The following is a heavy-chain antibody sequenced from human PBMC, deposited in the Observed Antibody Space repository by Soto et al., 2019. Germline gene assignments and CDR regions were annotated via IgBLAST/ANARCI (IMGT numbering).Heavy chain of an antibody. CDR3: ARLAMTTVTNNWFDP. J-gene: IGHJ5*02. D-gene: IGHD4-4*01. CDR1: GGSISSRSYY. V-gene: IGHV4-39*01. CDR2: TSYSGRT. Sequence: QLQLQESGPGLVKPSETLSLTCTVSGGSISSRSYYWGWIRQPPGQGLEWIGSTSYSGRTYYNPSLKSRVTRSVDTSRTQFSLKLTSVTAADTAIYYCARLAMTTVTNNWFDPWGQGTQVTVSS.